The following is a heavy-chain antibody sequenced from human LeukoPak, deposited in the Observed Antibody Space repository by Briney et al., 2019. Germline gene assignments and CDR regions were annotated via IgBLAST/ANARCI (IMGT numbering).Heavy chain of an antibody. D-gene: IGHD3-3*01. CDR3: AGGKGYYVPYNWFDP. V-gene: IGHV1-8*01. CDR2: MNPNSGNT. Sequence: ASVKVSCKASGYTFTSYDINWVRQATGQGLEWMGWMNPNSGNTGYAQKFQGRVTMTRNTSISTAYMELSSLRSEDTAVYYCAGGKGYYVPYNWFDPWGQGTLVTVSS. CDR1: GYTFTSYD. J-gene: IGHJ5*02.